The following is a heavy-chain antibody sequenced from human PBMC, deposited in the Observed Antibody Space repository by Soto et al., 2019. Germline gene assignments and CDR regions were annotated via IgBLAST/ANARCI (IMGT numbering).Heavy chain of an antibody. Sequence: PSETLSLTCAVSGASISSDNRWTWVRQPPGEGLEWIGEISQGGTTKYNPSLASRVTISVDKSKNQFSLRLTSMTAADTAVYYCAKKVPAALRLYYFLGLDVWGQGTTVTVSS. D-gene: IGHD2-15*01. CDR2: ISQGGTT. V-gene: IGHV4-4*02. CDR3: AKKVPAALRLYYFLGLDV. J-gene: IGHJ6*02. CDR1: GASISSDNR.